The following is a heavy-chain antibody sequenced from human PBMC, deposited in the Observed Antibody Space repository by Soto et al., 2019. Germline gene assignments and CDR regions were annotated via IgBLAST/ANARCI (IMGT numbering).Heavy chain of an antibody. Sequence: GGSLRLSCATSGFTFSSYEMNWVRQAPGKGLEWVSYISSSGSTIYYADSVKGRFTISRDNAKNSLYLQMDSLRAEDTAVYYCARDQEAGSFFPYYHGMDVWGQGTTVPSP. CDR1: GFTFSSYE. J-gene: IGHJ6*02. CDR3: ARDQEAGSFFPYYHGMDV. D-gene: IGHD6-13*01. V-gene: IGHV3-48*03. CDR2: ISSSGSTI.